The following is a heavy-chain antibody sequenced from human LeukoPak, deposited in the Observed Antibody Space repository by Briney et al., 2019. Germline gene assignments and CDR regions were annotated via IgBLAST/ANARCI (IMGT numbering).Heavy chain of an antibody. D-gene: IGHD4-17*01. CDR2: ISAYNGNT. Sequence: ASVKVSCKASGYTFTSYGISWVRQAPGQGLEWMGWISAYNGNTNYAQKLQGRVTMTTDTSTSTAYMELRSLRSDDTAVYYSAREIRLMTTVTRDAFDIWGQGTMVTVSS. CDR1: GYTFTSYG. V-gene: IGHV1-18*01. J-gene: IGHJ3*02. CDR3: AREIRLMTTVTRDAFDI.